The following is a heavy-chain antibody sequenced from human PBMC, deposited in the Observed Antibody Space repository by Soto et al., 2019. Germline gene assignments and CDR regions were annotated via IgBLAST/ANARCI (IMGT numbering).Heavy chain of an antibody. D-gene: IGHD5-18*01. Sequence: SETLSLTCSVSGGPMTSGAYYWSWIRQPPGEGLEWMGYIYYSGGTSSSPSLESRLTLSVDTSRNQFSLKLRFVTAADTAVYYCARQRYSYAFDYWGQGTLVTVSS. CDR3: ARQRYSYAFDY. V-gene: IGHV4-30-4*01. J-gene: IGHJ4*02. CDR2: IYYSGGT. CDR1: GGPMTSGAYY.